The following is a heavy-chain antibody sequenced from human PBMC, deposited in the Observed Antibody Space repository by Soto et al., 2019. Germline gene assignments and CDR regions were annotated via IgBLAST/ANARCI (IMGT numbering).Heavy chain of an antibody. CDR1: GGSISSSSYY. D-gene: IGHD3-10*01. CDR3: ARQAYGSGIFRVKNWFDP. CDR2: IYYSGST. Sequence: PSETLSLTCTVSGGSISSSSYYWGWIRQPPGKGLEWIGSIYYSGSTYYNPSLKSRVTISVDTSKNQFSLKLSSVTAADTAVYYCARQAYGSGIFRVKNWFDPWGQGTLVTVSS. V-gene: IGHV4-39*01. J-gene: IGHJ5*02.